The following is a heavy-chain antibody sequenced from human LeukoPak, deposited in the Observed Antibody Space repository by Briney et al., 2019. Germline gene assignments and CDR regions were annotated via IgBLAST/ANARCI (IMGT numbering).Heavy chain of an antibody. J-gene: IGHJ2*01. D-gene: IGHD3-10*01. V-gene: IGHV4-59*01. CDR1: GGSISSYY. CDR3: ARDTEPYYSMTPDGYFDL. Sequence: PSETLSLTCTVSGGSISSYYWSWIRQPPGKGLEWIGYIYYSGSTNYKPSLKSRVTISVDTSKNQFSLKLSSVTAADTAVYYCARDTEPYYSMTPDGYFDLWGRGTLVTVSS. CDR2: IYYSGST.